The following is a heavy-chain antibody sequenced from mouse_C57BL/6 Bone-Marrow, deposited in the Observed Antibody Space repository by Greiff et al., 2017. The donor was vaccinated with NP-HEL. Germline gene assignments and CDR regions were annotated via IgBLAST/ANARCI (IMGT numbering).Heavy chain of an antibody. J-gene: IGHJ3*01. V-gene: IGHV1-74*01. Sequence: QVQLQQPGAELVKPGASVKVSCKASGYTFTSYWMHWVKQRPGQGLEWIGRIHPSDSDTNYNQKFKGKATLTVDKSSSTAYMQLSRLTSEDSAGYYCAIEGGPAWFAYWGQGTLVTVSA. CDR1: GYTFTSYW. CDR2: IHPSDSDT. CDR3: AIEGGPAWFAY.